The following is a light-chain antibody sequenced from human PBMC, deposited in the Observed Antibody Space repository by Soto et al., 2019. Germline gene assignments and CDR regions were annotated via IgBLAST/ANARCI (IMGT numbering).Light chain of an antibody. V-gene: IGLV2-14*01. CDR1: SSDVGGYNY. J-gene: IGLJ2*01. CDR3: SSYASSNTLV. CDR2: DVS. Sequence: QSVLTQPASVSGSPGQSITVSCIGTSSDVGGYNYVSWYQQHPGKAPKLMIHDVSDRPSGVSNRFSGSESGNTASLNICGLQAEEEAYYYCSSYASSNTLVLGGGTKVTVL.